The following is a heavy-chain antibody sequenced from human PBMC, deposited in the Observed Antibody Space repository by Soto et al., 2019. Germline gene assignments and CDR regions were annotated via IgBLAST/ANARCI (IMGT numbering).Heavy chain of an antibody. CDR1: GGTFSSYA. V-gene: IGHV1-69*01. Sequence: QVQLVQSGAEVKKPGSSVKVSCKASGGTFSSYAISWVRQAPGQGLEWMGGIIPIFGTANYAQKFQGRVTITADESTSTAYMELSSMRSDDTAVYYCARDENYDSSGYYPYFDYWGQGTLVTVSS. J-gene: IGHJ4*02. CDR3: ARDENYDSSGYYPYFDY. CDR2: IIPIFGTA. D-gene: IGHD3-22*01.